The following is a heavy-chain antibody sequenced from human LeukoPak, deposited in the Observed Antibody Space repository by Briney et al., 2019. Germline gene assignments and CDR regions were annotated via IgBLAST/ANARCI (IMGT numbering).Heavy chain of an antibody. D-gene: IGHD2-2*01. CDR3: ARHPDCTRTSCYVDYYGMDV. V-gene: IGHV5-51*01. J-gene: IGHJ6*02. CDR1: GYRFTSYC. Sequence: GESLKISCKGSGYRFTSYCIGWVRQMPGKGLEWMGIINPGDSDTRYSPSFQGQVTISADKSISTAYLQWSSLKASDTAMYYCARHPDCTRTSCYVDYYGMDVWGQGTTVTVSS. CDR2: INPGDSDT.